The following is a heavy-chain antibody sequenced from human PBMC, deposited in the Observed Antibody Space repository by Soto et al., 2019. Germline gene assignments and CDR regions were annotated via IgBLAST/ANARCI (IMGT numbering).Heavy chain of an antibody. V-gene: IGHV1-3*01. CDR3: ARDGITGTTSDDY. D-gene: IGHD1-20*01. CDR2: INAGNGNT. J-gene: IGHJ4*02. CDR1: GYTFTSYA. Sequence: QVQLVQSGAEVKKPGASVKVSCKASGYTFTSYAMQWVRQAPGQRLEWMGWINAGNGNTKYSQKFQGRVTITRDTSASTAYMELSSLRSEDTAVYYCARDGITGTTSDDYWGQGTLVTVSS.